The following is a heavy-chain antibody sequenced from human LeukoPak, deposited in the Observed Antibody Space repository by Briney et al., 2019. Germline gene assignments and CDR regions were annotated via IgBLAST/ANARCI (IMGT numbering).Heavy chain of an antibody. V-gene: IGHV3-7*01. J-gene: IGHJ4*02. CDR1: GFTFSSYW. CDR3: AKDRMTTVTTDFDY. D-gene: IGHD4-17*01. Sequence: GGSLRLSCAASGFTFSSYWMIWVRQAPGKGLEWVANIKQDGSEKFYADSVTGRFTISRDNAKNSLYLQMNSLRVEDTAVYYCAKDRMTTVTTDFDYWGQGTLVTVSS. CDR2: IKQDGSEK.